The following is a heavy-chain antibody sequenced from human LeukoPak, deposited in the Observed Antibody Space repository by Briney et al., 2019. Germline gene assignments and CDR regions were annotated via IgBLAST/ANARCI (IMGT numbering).Heavy chain of an antibody. Sequence: ASVKVSCKASGYTFTRYDINWVRQTTGQGLEWMGWMNPNSGNTGYAQKFQGRVTITRNTSISTAYMELSSLRSEDTAVYYCARFHPTVSFDYWGQGTLVTVSS. J-gene: IGHJ4*02. CDR3: ARFHPTVSFDY. V-gene: IGHV1-8*03. D-gene: IGHD4-11*01. CDR2: MNPNSGNT. CDR1: GYTFTRYD.